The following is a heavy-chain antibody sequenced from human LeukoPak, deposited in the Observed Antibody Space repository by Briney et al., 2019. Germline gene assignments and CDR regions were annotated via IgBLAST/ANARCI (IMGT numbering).Heavy chain of an antibody. CDR3: ARGPTTSPQYSFDY. CDR1: GFTFSTYE. V-gene: IGHV3-48*03. CDR2: IHNSGSTI. J-gene: IGHJ4*02. Sequence: GGSLRLSCAASGFTFSTYEMNWVRQAPGEGLEWVSYIHNSGSTIYYADSVKGRFTISRDNVKNSLYLQMNSLRAEDTAVYYCARGPTTSPQYSFDYWGQGNMVTVSS. D-gene: IGHD4-17*01.